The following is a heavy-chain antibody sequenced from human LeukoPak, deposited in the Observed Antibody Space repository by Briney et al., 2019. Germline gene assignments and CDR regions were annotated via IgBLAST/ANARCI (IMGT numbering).Heavy chain of an antibody. J-gene: IGHJ4*02. CDR1: GFTFSNYW. Sequence: PGGSLRLSCAASGFTFSNYWMSWVRQAPGKGLEWVANTHGSEKYYVDSVKGRFTISRDNAKNSLYLQMNSLRAGDTAVYYCARETPYGSLTFDYWGQGTLVTVSS. D-gene: IGHD3-10*01. CDR2: THGSEK. V-gene: IGHV3-7*03. CDR3: ARETPYGSLTFDY.